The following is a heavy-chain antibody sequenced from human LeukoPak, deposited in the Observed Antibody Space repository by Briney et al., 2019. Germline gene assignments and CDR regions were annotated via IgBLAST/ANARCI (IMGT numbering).Heavy chain of an antibody. CDR1: GFPLSGYT. D-gene: IGHD2-21*02. CDR2: ISGSGGST. CDR3: AKDREHIVVVTAIGFDP. J-gene: IGHJ5*02. V-gene: IGHV3-23*01. Sequence: GGSLRLSCDAAGFPLSGYTMVWVRQAPGKGLEWVSAISGSGGSTYYADSVKGRFTISRDNSKNTLYLQMNSLRAEDTAVYYCAKDREHIVVVTAIGFDPWGQGTLVTVSS.